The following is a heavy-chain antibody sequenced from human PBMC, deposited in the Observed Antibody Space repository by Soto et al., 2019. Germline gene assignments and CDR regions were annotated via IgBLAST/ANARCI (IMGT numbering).Heavy chain of an antibody. Sequence: SETLYLTCTVSGGSISSGSYSWSWIRQPPGKGLEWIGYIFHGGTTYYNPSLKSRVTISVDRSKSQFSLRLSSVTASDTAVYYCARGPYDSTGYFSAFDIWGQGTMVTVSS. CDR3: ARGPYDSTGYFSAFDI. CDR2: IFHGGTT. D-gene: IGHD3-22*01. V-gene: IGHV4-30-2*01. J-gene: IGHJ3*02. CDR1: GGSISSGSYS.